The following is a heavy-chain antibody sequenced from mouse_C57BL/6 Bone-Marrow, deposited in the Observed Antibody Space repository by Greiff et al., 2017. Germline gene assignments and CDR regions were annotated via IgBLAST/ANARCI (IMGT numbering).Heavy chain of an antibody. J-gene: IGHJ4*01. Sequence: EVMLVESGGGLVKPGGSLKLSCAASGFTFSDYGMHWVRQAPEKGLEWVAYISSGSSTIYSADTVKGRFTISRDNAKNTLFLQMTSLRSEDKAMYYCAKLGYAMDYWGQGTSVTVS. D-gene: IGHD4-1*01. CDR1: GFTFSDYG. V-gene: IGHV5-17*01. CDR2: ISSGSSTI. CDR3: AKLGYAMDY.